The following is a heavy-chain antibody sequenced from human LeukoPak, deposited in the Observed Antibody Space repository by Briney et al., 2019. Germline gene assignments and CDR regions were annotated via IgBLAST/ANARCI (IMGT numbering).Heavy chain of an antibody. CDR1: GYTLTELS. J-gene: IGHJ4*02. CDR2: FDPEDGET. D-gene: IGHD2-8*01. CDR3: ATAPYCTNGVCYFGPDY. V-gene: IGHV1-24*01. Sequence: ASVKVSCKVSGYTLTELSMHWVRQAPGKGLEWMGGFDPEDGETIYAQKFQGRVTMTEDTSTDTAYMELSSLRSEDTAVYYCATAPYCTNGVCYFGPDYWGQGTLVTVSS.